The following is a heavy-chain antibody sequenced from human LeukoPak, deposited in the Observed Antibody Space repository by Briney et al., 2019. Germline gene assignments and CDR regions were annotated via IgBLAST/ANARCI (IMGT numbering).Heavy chain of an antibody. CDR2: IYHSGST. CDR1: GGSISSGGYS. J-gene: IGHJ4*02. D-gene: IGHD4-23*01. Sequence: SQTLSLTCAVSGGSISSGGYSWSWIRQPPGKGLEWIGYIYHSGSTYYNPSLKSRVTISVDRSKNQFSLKLSSVTAADTAVYYCASVSRDYGGTYFDYWGQGTLVTVSS. CDR3: ASVSRDYGGTYFDY. V-gene: IGHV4-30-2*01.